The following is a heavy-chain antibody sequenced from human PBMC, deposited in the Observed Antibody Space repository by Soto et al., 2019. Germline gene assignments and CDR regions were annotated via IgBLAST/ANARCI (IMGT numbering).Heavy chain of an antibody. CDR3: VRDSPIGSTYSGYDGIDY. CDR1: GGSISSYY. CDR2: IYYSGST. D-gene: IGHD5-12*01. Sequence: ASETLSLTCTVSGGSISSYYWSWIRQPPGKGLEWIGYIYYSGSTNYNPSLKSRVTISVDTSKNQFSLKLSSVTAADTAVYYCVRDSPIGSTYSGYDGIDYWGQGTLVTVSS. V-gene: IGHV4-59*12. J-gene: IGHJ4*02.